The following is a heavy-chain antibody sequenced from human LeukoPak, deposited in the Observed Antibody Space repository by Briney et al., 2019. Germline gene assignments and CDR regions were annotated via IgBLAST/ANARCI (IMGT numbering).Heavy chain of an antibody. CDR3: ARDRCSSTSCYNTPNWFDP. Sequence: PGGSLRLSCAASGFTFSSYAMHWVRQVPGKGLEWVSGINWNGGSRGYADSVKGRFTISRDNAKNSVYLQMNSLRSEDTAFYHCARDRCSSTSCYNTPNWFDPWGQGTLVTVSS. CDR1: GFTFSSYA. D-gene: IGHD2-2*02. J-gene: IGHJ5*02. V-gene: IGHV3-20*01. CDR2: INWNGGSR.